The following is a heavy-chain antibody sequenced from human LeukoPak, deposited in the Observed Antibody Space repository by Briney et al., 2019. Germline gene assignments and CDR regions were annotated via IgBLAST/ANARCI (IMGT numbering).Heavy chain of an antibody. J-gene: IGHJ4*02. V-gene: IGHV4-59*01. D-gene: IGHD5-24*01. CDR1: GGSISGSY. Sequence: PSETVSLTCTISGGSISGSYWSWIRQSPGKGLERIAYIYDSGTTNYNPSLKSRVTISIDTSKNQFYLNLSSVTAADTAVYYCARTERATTIPGYYFDYWGQGMLVSVSS. CDR3: ARTERATTIPGYYFDY. CDR2: IYDSGTT.